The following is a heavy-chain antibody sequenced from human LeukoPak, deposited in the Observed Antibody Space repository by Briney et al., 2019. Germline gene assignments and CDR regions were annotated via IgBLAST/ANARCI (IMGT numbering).Heavy chain of an antibody. CDR2: ISSDGTNA. V-gene: IGHV3-74*01. D-gene: IGHD3-10*01. J-gene: IGHJ4*02. CDR1: GFTFSTYW. CDR3: VLLSLTPG. Sequence: GGSLRLSCAASGFTFSTYWMHWVRQVPEKGQVWVSRISSDGTNANYADSVKGRFTISRDNAKNTLYLQMNSLRAEDTAVYYCVLLSLTPGWGQGTLVTVSA.